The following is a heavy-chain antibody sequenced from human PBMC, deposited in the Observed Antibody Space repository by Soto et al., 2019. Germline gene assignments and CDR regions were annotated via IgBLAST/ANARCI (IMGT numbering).Heavy chain of an antibody. CDR3: ARESKGIAVAIMDV. V-gene: IGHV1-8*01. CDR1: GYTFTNYD. Sequence: ASVKVSCKASGYTFTNYDINWVRQATGQGLEWMGWMNPNSGNTGYAQKFQGRVTMTRNTSISTAYMELSSLRSEDTAVYYCARESKGIAVAIMDVWGQGTTVTVSS. J-gene: IGHJ6*02. D-gene: IGHD6-19*01. CDR2: MNPNSGNT.